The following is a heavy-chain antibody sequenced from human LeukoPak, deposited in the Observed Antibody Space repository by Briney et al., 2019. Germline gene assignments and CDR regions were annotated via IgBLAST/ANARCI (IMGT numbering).Heavy chain of an antibody. J-gene: IGHJ4*02. D-gene: IGHD4-17*01. CDR2: IYYSGST. V-gene: IGHV4-59*01. Sequence: SETLSLTCTVSGGSISSYYWSWIRQPPGKGLEWIGYIYYSGSTNYNPSLKSRVTISVDTSKNQFSLRLSSVTAADTAVYYCARGTGPWVTTVTAFDYWGQGTLVTISS. CDR1: GGSISSYY. CDR3: ARGTGPWVTTVTAFDY.